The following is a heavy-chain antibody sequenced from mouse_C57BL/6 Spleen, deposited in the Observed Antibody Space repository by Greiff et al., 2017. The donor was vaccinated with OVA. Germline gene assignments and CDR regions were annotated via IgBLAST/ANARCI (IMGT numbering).Heavy chain of an antibody. CDR1: GFSLTSYA. V-gene: IGHV2-9-1*01. D-gene: IGHD2-10*02. CDR2: IWTGGGT. CDR3: ARKSILSPYYYAMDY. Sequence: VQLKESGPGLVAPSQSLSITCTVSGFSLTSYAISWVRQPPGKGLEWLGVIWTGGGTNYNSAPKSRLSTSKDNSKSQVFLKMNSLQTDDTDRYDGARKSILSPYYYAMDYWGQGTSVTVSS. J-gene: IGHJ4*01.